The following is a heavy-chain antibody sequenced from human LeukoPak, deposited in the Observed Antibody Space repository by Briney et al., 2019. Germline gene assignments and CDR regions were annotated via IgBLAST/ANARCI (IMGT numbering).Heavy chain of an antibody. CDR1: GFTFSSYA. CDR3: AKDVTAPPLRRVNSCWYNWFDP. Sequence: GGSLRLPCAASGFTFSSYAMSWVRQAPGKGLEWVSAISGSGGSTYYADSVKGRFTISRDNSKNTLNLQMNSLRAEDTAVYYCAKDVTAPPLRRVNSCWYNWFDPWGQGTLVTVSS. J-gene: IGHJ5*02. D-gene: IGHD6-19*01. V-gene: IGHV3-23*01. CDR2: ISGSGGST.